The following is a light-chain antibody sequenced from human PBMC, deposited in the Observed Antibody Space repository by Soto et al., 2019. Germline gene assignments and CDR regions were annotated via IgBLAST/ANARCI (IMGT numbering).Light chain of an antibody. CDR2: KAS. Sequence: DIQMTQSPSTLSASLGDRVTITCRASQSISSYLAWYQQKPGQAPKLLIYKASSRASGVPYRFSGSGSGTEFTLTISSLQPDDFATYYCQQYNSYSQTFGQGTKVDIK. CDR1: QSISSY. J-gene: IGKJ1*01. CDR3: QQYNSYSQT. V-gene: IGKV1-5*03.